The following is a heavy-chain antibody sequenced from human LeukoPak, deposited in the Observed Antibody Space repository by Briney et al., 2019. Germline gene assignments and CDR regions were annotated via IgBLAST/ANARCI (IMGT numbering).Heavy chain of an antibody. V-gene: IGHV4-4*07. CDR3: ARGRATASPNWFDP. CDR1: GGSISSYY. CDR2: IYTSGST. Sequence: SETLSLTCTVSGGSISSYYWSWIRQPAPKGMERIGRIYTSGSTNYNPSLKSRVTMSVDTSKNQFSLKLSSVTAADTAVYYCARGRATASPNWFDPWGQGTLVTVSS. J-gene: IGHJ5*02. D-gene: IGHD4-17*01.